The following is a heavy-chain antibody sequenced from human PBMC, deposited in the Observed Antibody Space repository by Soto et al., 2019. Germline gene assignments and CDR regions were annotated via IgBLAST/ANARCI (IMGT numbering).Heavy chain of an antibody. CDR2: ISAYNGNT. Sequence: QVQLVQSGAEVKKPGASVKVSCKASGYTFTSYGISWVRQAPGQGLEWMGWISAYNGNTNYAQKLPGRVTMNTDTSTSTAYMELRSLRSDDTAVYYCARDLSKIVVVISYYYYYGMDVWGQGTTVTVSS. CDR1: GYTFTSYG. D-gene: IGHD3-22*01. J-gene: IGHJ6*02. V-gene: IGHV1-18*01. CDR3: ARDLSKIVVVISYYYYYGMDV.